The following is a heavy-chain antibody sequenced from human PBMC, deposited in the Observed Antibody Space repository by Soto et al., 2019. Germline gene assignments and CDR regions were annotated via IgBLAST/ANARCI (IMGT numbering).Heavy chain of an antibody. Sequence: EVQLVESGGGLVQPGGSLRLSCAASGFSFSDYSMTWVRQAPGKGLEWVADIKHDGSEKHYLDSVKGRFTISRDDARNSLYLQISSLRAEDTVVYYCARVGVAAPIDPWGQGTLVTVSS. CDR2: IKHDGSEK. D-gene: IGHD6-6*01. J-gene: IGHJ5*02. CDR1: GFSFSDYS. V-gene: IGHV3-7*01. CDR3: ARVGVAAPIDP.